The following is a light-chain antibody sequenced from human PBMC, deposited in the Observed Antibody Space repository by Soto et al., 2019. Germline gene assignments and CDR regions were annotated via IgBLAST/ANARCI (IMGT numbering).Light chain of an antibody. Sequence: EIVLTQSPGTLSLSPGERATLSCRASQSVISSHLAWYQQKPGQAPRLLMYDASSRATGIPDRFSGSGSGTDFTLTISRLEPEDFAVYYCQQYGNSPPNTFGQGTKLEIK. CDR2: DAS. CDR3: QQYGNSPPNT. J-gene: IGKJ2*01. V-gene: IGKV3-20*01. CDR1: QSVISSH.